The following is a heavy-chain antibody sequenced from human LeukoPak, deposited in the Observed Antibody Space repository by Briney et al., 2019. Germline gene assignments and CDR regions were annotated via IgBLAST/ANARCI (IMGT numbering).Heavy chain of an antibody. CDR2: IYSGGST. J-gene: IGHJ4*02. V-gene: IGHV3-53*01. Sequence: GGSLRLSCAASGFTVSSNYMSWVRQAPGKGLEWVSVIYSGGSTYYADSVKGRFTISRDNSKNTLYLQMNSLRAEDTGVYYCARTFQFNSGGKYWGPGTLVTVSS. D-gene: IGHD4-23*01. CDR3: ARTFQFNSGGKY. CDR1: GFTVSSNY.